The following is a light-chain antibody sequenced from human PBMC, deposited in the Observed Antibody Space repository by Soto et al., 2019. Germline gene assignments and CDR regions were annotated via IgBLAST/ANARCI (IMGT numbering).Light chain of an antibody. CDR3: QQYSQWPPAT. Sequence: EIVMTQSPATLSVSPGERVTLYCRASQTVGTNLAWYQQKPRQAPRLLVYGPSTRAPGIPARFSAGGSGTEFTLTISSLQSDDFAVYYCQQYSQWPPATFGGGIKVEIK. V-gene: IGKV3-15*01. CDR2: GPS. J-gene: IGKJ4*01. CDR1: QTVGTN.